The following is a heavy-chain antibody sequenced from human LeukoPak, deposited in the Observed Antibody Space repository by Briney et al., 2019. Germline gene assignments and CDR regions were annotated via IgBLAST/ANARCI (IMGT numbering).Heavy chain of an antibody. CDR1: GFNVSLNY. V-gene: IGHV3-66*01. J-gene: IGHJ6*02. CDR2: ISRGGSA. D-gene: IGHD3-22*01. CDR3: ARAHYYDSSYGMDV. Sequence: PGGSLRLSCAASGFNVSLNYMTWVRQAPGRGLDWVSFISRGGSAYYADSVKGRFTISRDNSKNPLLLQINSLRAGDTAVYFCARAHYYDSSYGMDVWGQGTAVTVSS.